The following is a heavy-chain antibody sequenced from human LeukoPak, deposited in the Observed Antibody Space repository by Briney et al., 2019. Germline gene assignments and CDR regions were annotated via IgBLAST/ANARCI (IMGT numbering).Heavy chain of an antibody. Sequence: GASVKVSCKASGYTFTSYGISWVRQAPGQGLEWMGWISAYNGNTNYAQKLQGRVTMTTDTSTSTAYMELRSLRSDDTAVYYCARGWSTAMGQWEPRDWFDPWGQGTLVTVSS. CDR2: ISAYNGNT. D-gene: IGHD1-26*01. J-gene: IGHJ5*02. CDR3: ARGWSTAMGQWEPRDWFDP. V-gene: IGHV1-18*01. CDR1: GYTFTSYG.